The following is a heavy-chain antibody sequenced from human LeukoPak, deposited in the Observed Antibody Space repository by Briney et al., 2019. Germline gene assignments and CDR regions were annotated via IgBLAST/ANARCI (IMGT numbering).Heavy chain of an antibody. D-gene: IGHD3/OR15-3a*01. CDR3: AKRGVVIRVILVGFHKEAYYFES. CDR1: GITLSNYG. CDR2: ISNSGGST. Sequence: GGSLRLSCAVSGITLSNYGMSWVRQAPGKGLEWVAGISNSGGSTKYADSVKGRFTISRDNPKNTLFLQMNSLRAEDTAVYFCAKRGVVIRVILVGFHKEAYYFESWGQGALVTVSS. V-gene: IGHV3-23*01. J-gene: IGHJ4*02.